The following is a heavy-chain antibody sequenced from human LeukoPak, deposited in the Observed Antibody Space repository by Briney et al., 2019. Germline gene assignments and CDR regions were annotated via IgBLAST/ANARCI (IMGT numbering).Heavy chain of an antibody. J-gene: IGHJ6*02. Sequence: GGSLRLSCAASGFTFSKYKMNWVRQAPGKGLEWVSSISSSSSYIYYADSVKGRFTISGDNANNSLFLQMTSLRAEDTAVYYCARDPVRLVRGVTSQYYYYGMDVWGQGTTVTVSS. D-gene: IGHD3-10*01. CDR3: ARDPVRLVRGVTSQYYYYGMDV. V-gene: IGHV3-21*06. CDR2: ISSSSSYI. CDR1: GFTFSKYK.